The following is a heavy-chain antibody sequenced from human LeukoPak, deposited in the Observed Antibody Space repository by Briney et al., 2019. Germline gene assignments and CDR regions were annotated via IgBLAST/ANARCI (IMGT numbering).Heavy chain of an antibody. D-gene: IGHD3-22*01. Sequence: SVKVSCKASGGTFSSYAISWVRQAPGQGLEWMGGIIPIFGTVKYAQKFKGRVTITADESTSTAYMELSNLRSEDMAVYYCVSEGSGYYYDPDNWFDPWGQGTLVTVSS. J-gene: IGHJ5*02. V-gene: IGHV1-69*13. CDR3: VSEGSGYYYDPDNWFDP. CDR1: GGTFSSYA. CDR2: IIPIFGTV.